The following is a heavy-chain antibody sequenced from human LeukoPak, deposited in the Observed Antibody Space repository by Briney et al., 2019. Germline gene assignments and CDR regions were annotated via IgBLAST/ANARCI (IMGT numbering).Heavy chain of an antibody. CDR3: AKDFHRLWLDGLFDY. Sequence: GGSLRLSCAASGFTFSSYAMSWVRQAPWKGLEWVSAISGSGGSTYYADSVEGRFTVSRDNSKNTLYLQMNSLRAEDTAVYYCAKDFHRLWLDGLFDYWGQGTLVTVSS. CDR2: ISGSGGST. V-gene: IGHV3-23*01. CDR1: GFTFSSYA. J-gene: IGHJ4*02. D-gene: IGHD6-19*01.